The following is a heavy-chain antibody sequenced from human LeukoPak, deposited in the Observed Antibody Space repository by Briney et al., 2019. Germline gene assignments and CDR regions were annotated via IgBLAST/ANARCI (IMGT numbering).Heavy chain of an antibody. D-gene: IGHD3-22*01. CDR2: IYYSGST. Sequence: SETLSLTCTVSGGSISSYYWSWIRQPPGKGLEWIGYIYYSGSTNYNPSLKSRVTISVDTSKNQFSLKLSSVTAAGTAVYYCARARPSSGYWDLIDYWGQGTLVTVSS. V-gene: IGHV4-59*12. J-gene: IGHJ4*02. CDR3: ARARPSSGYWDLIDY. CDR1: GGSISSYY.